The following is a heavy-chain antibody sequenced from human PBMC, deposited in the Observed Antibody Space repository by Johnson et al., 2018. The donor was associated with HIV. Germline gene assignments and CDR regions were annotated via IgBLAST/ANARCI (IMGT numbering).Heavy chain of an antibody. CDR3: ARDGPWLQSQRDAFDI. J-gene: IGHJ3*02. CDR2: ISYDGSNK. Sequence: QVQLVESGGGVVQPGRSLRLSCAASGFTFSSYAMHWVRQAPGKGLEWVAVISYDGSNKYYADSVKGRFTISRDNSKNTLYLQRNSLRAEDTAVYYCARDGPWLQSQRDAFDIWGQGTMVTVSS. CDR1: GFTFSSYA. D-gene: IGHD5-24*01. V-gene: IGHV3-30*04.